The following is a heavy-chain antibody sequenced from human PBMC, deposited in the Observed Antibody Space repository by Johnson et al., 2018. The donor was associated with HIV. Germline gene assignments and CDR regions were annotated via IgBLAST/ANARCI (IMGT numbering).Heavy chain of an antibody. Sequence: VQLVESGGGLVQPGGSLRLSCAGSGFTFSNAWMSWVRQAPGKGLEWVGRIKSKTDGATTDFAAPVKGRFTISRDNAKKSLYLQMNSLRAEDTAVYYCARDRGAYCGGDCYGAFDIWGQGTMVTVSS. CDR1: GFTFSNAW. J-gene: IGHJ3*02. CDR3: ARDRGAYCGGDCYGAFDI. V-gene: IGHV3-15*01. D-gene: IGHD2-21*02. CDR2: IKSKTDGATT.